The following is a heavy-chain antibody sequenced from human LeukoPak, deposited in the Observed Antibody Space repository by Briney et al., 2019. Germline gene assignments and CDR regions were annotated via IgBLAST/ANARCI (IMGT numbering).Heavy chain of an antibody. J-gene: IGHJ3*02. Sequence: GGSLRLSCAASGFTFSSYSMNWVRQAPGKGLEWVSYISSSSSTIYYADSVKGRFTISRDNAKNSLYLQMNSLRAEDTAVYYCARDGVVVPAAILDAFDIWGQGTMVTVSS. CDR3: ARDGVVVPAAILDAFDI. CDR1: GFTFSSYS. CDR2: ISSSSSTI. D-gene: IGHD2-2*02. V-gene: IGHV3-48*01.